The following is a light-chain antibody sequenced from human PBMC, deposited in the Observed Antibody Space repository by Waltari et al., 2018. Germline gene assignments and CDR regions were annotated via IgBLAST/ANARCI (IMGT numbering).Light chain of an antibody. CDR2: DAV. J-gene: IGLJ2*01. CDR3: CSYAGNYKFV. V-gene: IGLV2-11*01. Sequence: QSVLTQPRSVSGSPGQSVTISCTGTNRDVGSDDSVSWYQQNAGKAPNLVFYDAVRRPSGFPYRFSGAKYGSTASLTISGLQAEDEADYYCCSYAGNYKFVFGGGTKVTVL. CDR1: NRDVGSDDS.